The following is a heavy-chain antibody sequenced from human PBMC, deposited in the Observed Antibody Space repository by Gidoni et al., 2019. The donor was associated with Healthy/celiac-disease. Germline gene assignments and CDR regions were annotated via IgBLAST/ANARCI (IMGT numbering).Heavy chain of an antibody. CDR3: ARGRITMIVVVTVGAFDI. D-gene: IGHD3-22*01. CDR2: INNSGST. J-gene: IGHJ3*02. V-gene: IGHV4-34*01. Sequence: QVQLQQWGAGLLKPSETLSLTCAVYGGSLSGYYWSWIRQPPGKGLEWIGEINNSGSTNYNPSLKSRVTISVDTSKNQFSLKLSSVTAADTAVYYCARGRITMIVVVTVGAFDIWGQGTMVTVSS. CDR1: GGSLSGYY.